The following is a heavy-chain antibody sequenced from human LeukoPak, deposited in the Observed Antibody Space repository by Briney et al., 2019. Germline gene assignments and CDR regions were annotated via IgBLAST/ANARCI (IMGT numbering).Heavy chain of an antibody. CDR2: INHSGST. Sequence: PSETLSLTCAVYGGSFSGYYWSWIRQPPGKGLEWIGEINHSGSTNYNPSLKSRVTISVDTSKNQFSLKLSCVTAADTAVYYCARGVAGDIVVVPAAIGAGPLDYWGQGTLVTVSS. V-gene: IGHV4-34*01. CDR3: ARGVAGDIVVVPAAIGAGPLDY. J-gene: IGHJ4*02. D-gene: IGHD2-2*01. CDR1: GGSFSGYY.